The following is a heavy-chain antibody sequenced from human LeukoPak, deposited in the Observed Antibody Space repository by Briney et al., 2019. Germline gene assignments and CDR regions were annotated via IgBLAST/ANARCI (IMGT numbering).Heavy chain of an antibody. J-gene: IGHJ4*02. CDR1: GFTFSSYA. D-gene: IGHD3-10*01. CDR3: AKDVYYSSGTYADY. Sequence: PGGSLRLSCAASGFTFSSYAMHWVRQAPGKGLEWVAVTSKDGNNKYYADSVKGRFTISRDNSKDTLYLQMNSLRVEDTALYYCAKDVYYSSGTYADYWGQGTLVTVSS. V-gene: IGHV3-30*18. CDR2: TSKDGNNK.